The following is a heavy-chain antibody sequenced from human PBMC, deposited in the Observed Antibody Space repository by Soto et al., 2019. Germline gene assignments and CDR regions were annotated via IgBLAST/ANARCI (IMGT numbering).Heavy chain of an antibody. Sequence: PGESLKISWRVSGYSFTNYWIGWVRQMPGKGLEWMGTIDPSESYTTYSPSFQGHVTFSADKSITTAYLQWRSLEASDTATYYCATQGLTTYYFGYWGQGTLVTVSS. CDR1: GYSFTNYW. J-gene: IGHJ4*01. CDR2: IDPSESYT. V-gene: IGHV5-10-1*01. CDR3: ATQGLTTYYFGY.